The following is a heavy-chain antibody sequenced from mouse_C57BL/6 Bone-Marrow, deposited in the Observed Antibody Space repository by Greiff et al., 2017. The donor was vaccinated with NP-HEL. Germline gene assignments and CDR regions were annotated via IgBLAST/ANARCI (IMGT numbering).Heavy chain of an antibody. CDR2: IDPEDGET. CDR1: GFNIKDYY. D-gene: IGHD2-2*01. V-gene: IGHV14-2*01. CDR3: ARDPGLWLFAY. J-gene: IGHJ3*01. Sequence: EVQLQQSGAELVKPGASVKLSCTASGFNIKDYYMHWVKQRTEQGLEWIGRIDPEDGETKYAPKFPGKATITADTTSNPAYLQLSSLESEDTAVYYCARDPGLWLFAYWGQGTLVTVSA.